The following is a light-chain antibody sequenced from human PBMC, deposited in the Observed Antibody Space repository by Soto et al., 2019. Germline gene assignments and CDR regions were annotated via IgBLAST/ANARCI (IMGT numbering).Light chain of an antibody. Sequence: QSVLTQPPSASGTPGQRVTISCSGSSSNIGSNTVTWYQQVPGTAPKLLIYSNNQRPSGVPDRFSGSKSGTSVSLAISGLQSEDEADYYCAAWDDSLNGPVFGGGTKLTVL. CDR2: SNN. CDR1: SSNIGSNT. J-gene: IGLJ3*02. CDR3: AAWDDSLNGPV. V-gene: IGLV1-44*01.